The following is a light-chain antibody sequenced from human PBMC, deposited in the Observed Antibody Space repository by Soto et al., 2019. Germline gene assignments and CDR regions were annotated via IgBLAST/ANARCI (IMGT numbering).Light chain of an antibody. V-gene: IGLV4-69*01. CDR3: QTWGSGIRVV. Sequence: QPVLTQSPSASASLGASVKLTCTLSSGHSSYAIAWHQQQPEKGPRYLMKLNSDGSHSKGDEIPDRFLGSSSGAERYLTISSLQSEDEADYYCQTWGSGIRVVFGGGTQLTVL. CDR2: LNSDGSH. J-gene: IGLJ2*01. CDR1: SGHSSYA.